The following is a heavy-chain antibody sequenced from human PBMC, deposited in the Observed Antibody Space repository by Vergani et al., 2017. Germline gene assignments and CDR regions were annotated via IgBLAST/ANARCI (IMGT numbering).Heavy chain of an antibody. CDR3: AREGSITIFGVVTSPDAFDI. CDR2: IYYSGST. CDR1: GGSISSGGYY. J-gene: IGHJ3*02. D-gene: IGHD3-3*01. Sequence: QVQLQESGPGLVKPSQTLSLTCTVSGGSISSGGYYWSWIRQHPGKGLEWIGYIYYSGSTYYNTSLKSRVTISVDTSKNQFSLKLSSVTAADTAVYYCAREGSITIFGVVTSPDAFDIWGQGTMVTVSS. V-gene: IGHV4-31*03.